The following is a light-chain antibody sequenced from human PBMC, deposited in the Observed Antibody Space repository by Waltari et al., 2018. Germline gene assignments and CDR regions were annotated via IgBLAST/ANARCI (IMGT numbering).Light chain of an antibody. CDR2: RDN. J-gene: IGLJ3*02. Sequence: QSVLTQPPSASGTPGQRVTISCSGSSSNIGSNYVYWYKQLPGTAPKLLIYRDNLRPSGVPDRCSGSKSGASASLAISGLRSEDEADYHCAAWDDSLSGFWVFGGGTKVTVL. CDR1: SSNIGSNY. V-gene: IGLV1-47*01. CDR3: AAWDDSLSGFWV.